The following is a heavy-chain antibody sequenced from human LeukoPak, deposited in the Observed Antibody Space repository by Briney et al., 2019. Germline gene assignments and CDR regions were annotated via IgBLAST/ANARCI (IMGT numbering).Heavy chain of an antibody. CDR3: ARDGTGAAGLIDY. J-gene: IGHJ4*02. CDR2: ISSSSSYI. Sequence: KAGGSLRLSCAASGFTFSSYSMNWVRQAPGKGLEWVSSISSSSSYIYYADSVKGRFTISRDNAKNSLYLQMNSLRAEDTAVYYCARDGTGAAGLIDYWGQGTLVIVSS. V-gene: IGHV3-21*01. D-gene: IGHD6-13*01. CDR1: GFTFSSYS.